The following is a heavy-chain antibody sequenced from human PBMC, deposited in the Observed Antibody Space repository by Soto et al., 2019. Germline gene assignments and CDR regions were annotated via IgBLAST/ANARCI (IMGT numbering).Heavy chain of an antibody. CDR2: IYTITAT. V-gene: IGHV4-4*07. CDR3: ARERCNGGNCYLKWFDP. D-gene: IGHD2-15*01. Sequence: SETLSLTCTVSGVPINSYYWSWIRQPAGKGLEWIGRIYTITATNYNPSLKSRLTMSVDTSKNQISLRLSSVTAADTAIYYCARERCNGGNCYLKWFDPWGHGTLVTVSS. J-gene: IGHJ5*02. CDR1: GVPINSYY.